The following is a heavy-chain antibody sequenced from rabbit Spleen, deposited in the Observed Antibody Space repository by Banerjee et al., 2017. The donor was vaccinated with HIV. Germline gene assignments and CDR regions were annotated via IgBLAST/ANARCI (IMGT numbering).Heavy chain of an antibody. CDR3: ARASEYPIYFNL. D-gene: IGHD5-1*01. V-gene: IGHV1S45*01. CDR2: IYAGSGGGT. J-gene: IGHJ4*01. CDR1: GFSFNSSYW. Sequence: QEQLEESGGDLVKPEGALTLTCTASGFSFNSSYWICWVCQAPGKGLEWMVCIYAGSGGGTAYASWAKGRVTISKTSSTTVTLQMTSLTAADTATYFCARASEYPIYFNLWGPGTLVTVS.